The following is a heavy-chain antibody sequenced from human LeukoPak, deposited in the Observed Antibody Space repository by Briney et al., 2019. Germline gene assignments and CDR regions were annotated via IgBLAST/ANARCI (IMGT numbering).Heavy chain of an antibody. CDR1: GFTFSDYY. V-gene: IGHV3-11*01. D-gene: IGHD3-3*01. CDR2: ISSSGSTI. J-gene: IGHJ4*02. CDR3: ARQYYDFWSGYAHFDY. Sequence: GGSLRLSCAASGFTFSDYYMSWIRQAPGKGLEWVSYISSSGSTIYYADSVKGRFTISRDNATHSLYLQMNSLRAEDTAVYYCARQYYDFWSGYAHFDYWGQGTLVTVSS.